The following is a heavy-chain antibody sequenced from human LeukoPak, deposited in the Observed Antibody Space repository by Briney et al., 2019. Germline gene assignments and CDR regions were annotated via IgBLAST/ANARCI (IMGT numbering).Heavy chain of an antibody. Sequence: SETLSLTCTVSGGSISSYYWSWIRQPRGKGLEWIGYIYYSGSTNYNPSLKSRVTISVDTSKDQFSLKLSSVTAADTAVYYCARSIWFGELLPDYWGQGTLVTVSS. CDR2: IYYSGST. D-gene: IGHD3-10*01. J-gene: IGHJ4*02. CDR1: GGSISSYY. CDR3: ARSIWFGELLPDY. V-gene: IGHV4-59*08.